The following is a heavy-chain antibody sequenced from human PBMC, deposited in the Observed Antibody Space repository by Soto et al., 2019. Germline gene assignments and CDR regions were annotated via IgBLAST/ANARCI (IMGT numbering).Heavy chain of an antibody. V-gene: IGHV4-39*01. J-gene: IGHJ1*01. D-gene: IGHD3-9*01. Sequence: QLQLQESGPGLVKPSETLSLTCTVSGGSISSSSYYWGWIRQPPGKGLEWIGSIYYSGSTYYNPSLKSRVTISVDTSKNQFSLKLSSVTAADTAVYYCARRHTDVLTGSAYFQHWGQGTLVTVSS. CDR1: GGSISSSSYY. CDR3: ARRHTDVLTGSAYFQH. CDR2: IYYSGST.